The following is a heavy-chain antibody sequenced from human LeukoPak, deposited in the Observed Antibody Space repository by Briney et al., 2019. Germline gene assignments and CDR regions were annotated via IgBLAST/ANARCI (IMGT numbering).Heavy chain of an antibody. D-gene: IGHD3-3*01. J-gene: IGHJ4*02. CDR1: VYTFTGYY. V-gene: IGHV1-2*02. Sequence: ASVKVSCKASVYTFTGYYMHWVRPAPGQGLEWVGWINPNSGGTNYTQKFQGRVTMTRDTSISTAYMELSRLRSDDTAVYYCASGSFGDYDFWNNDYWGQGTLVTVSS. CDR2: INPNSGGT. CDR3: ASGSFGDYDFWNNDY.